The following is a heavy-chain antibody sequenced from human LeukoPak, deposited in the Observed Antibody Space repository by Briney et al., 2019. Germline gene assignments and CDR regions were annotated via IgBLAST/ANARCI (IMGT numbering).Heavy chain of an antibody. CDR3: ASEYYDSSGNHQPFFDY. V-gene: IGHV1-2*02. J-gene: IGHJ4*02. CDR1: GYTFTGYY. D-gene: IGHD3-22*01. Sequence: ASVKVSCKASGYTFTGYYMHWVRQAPGQGLEWMGWINPNSGGTNYAQKFQGRVTMTRDTSISTAYMELSRLRSDDTAVYYCASEYYDSSGNHQPFFDYWGQGTLVTVSS. CDR2: INPNSGGT.